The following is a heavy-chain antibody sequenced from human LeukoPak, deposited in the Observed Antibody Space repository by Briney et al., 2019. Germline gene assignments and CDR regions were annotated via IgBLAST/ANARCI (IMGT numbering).Heavy chain of an antibody. Sequence: TGGSLRLSRAASGFTFSNYAMSWVRQAPGKGLEWVSSTSSSGSSTYYADSVKGRFSISRDNSKNTLYLQMSSLRAEDAAVYYCARDRDYDSANFDYWGQGTLVTVSS. D-gene: IGHD3-22*01. J-gene: IGHJ4*02. V-gene: IGHV3-23*01. CDR3: ARDRDYDSANFDY. CDR2: TSSSGSST. CDR1: GFTFSNYA.